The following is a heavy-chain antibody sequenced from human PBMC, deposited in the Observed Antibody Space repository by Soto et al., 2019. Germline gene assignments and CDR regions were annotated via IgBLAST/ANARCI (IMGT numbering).Heavy chain of an antibody. V-gene: IGHV3-7*01. CDR3: ARDIGYSSFDY. CDR1: GFSFRNYW. J-gene: IGHJ4*02. Sequence: LRLSCAVSGFSFRNYWMSWVRQAPGKGLEWVANINHDGSEQNFLDSVKGRFTISRDNGKNSLFLQMNSLRAEDTAVYYCARDIGYSSFDYWGQGTLVTVSS. D-gene: IGHD2-15*01. CDR2: INHDGSEQ.